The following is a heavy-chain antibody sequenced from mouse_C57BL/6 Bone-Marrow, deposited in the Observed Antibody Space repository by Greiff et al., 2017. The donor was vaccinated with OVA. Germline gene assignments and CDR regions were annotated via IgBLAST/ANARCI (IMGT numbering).Heavy chain of an antibody. J-gene: IGHJ1*03. V-gene: IGHV5-9*01. D-gene: IGHD2-5*01. CDR2: ISGGGGNT. CDR3: ASLYSNYWYFDV. CDR1: GFTFSSYT. Sequence: EVKLMESGGGLVKPGGSLKLSCAASGFTFSSYTMSWVRQTPEKRLEWVATISGGGGNTYYPASVKGRFTISRDNAKNTLYLQMSSLRSEDTALYYCASLYSNYWYFDVWGTGTTVTVSS.